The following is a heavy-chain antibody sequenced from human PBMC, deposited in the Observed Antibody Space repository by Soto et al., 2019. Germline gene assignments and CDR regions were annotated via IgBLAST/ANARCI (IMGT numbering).Heavy chain of an antibody. D-gene: IGHD6-13*01. CDR2: ISYDGSNK. V-gene: IGHV3-30*18. Sequence: GGSLRLSCAASGFTFSSYGMHWVRQAPGKGLEWVAVISYDGSNKYYADSVKGRFTISRDNSKNTLYLQMNSLRAEDTAVYYCAKDHDDSSWYPFPFDYWGQGTLVTVSS. CDR3: AKDHDDSSWYPFPFDY. CDR1: GFTFSSYG. J-gene: IGHJ4*02.